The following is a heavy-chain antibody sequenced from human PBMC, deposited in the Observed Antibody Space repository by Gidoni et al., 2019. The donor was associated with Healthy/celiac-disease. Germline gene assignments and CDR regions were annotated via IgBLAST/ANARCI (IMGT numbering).Heavy chain of an antibody. CDR1: GFTVSSNY. D-gene: IGHD2-21*02. J-gene: IGHJ4*02. CDR3: ARLAYCGGDCYSGFDY. Sequence: EVQLVESGGGLIQPGGSLRLSCAASGFTVSSNYMSWVRQAPGKGLEWVSVIYSGGSTYSADSVKGRFTISRDNSKNTLYLQMNSLRAEDTAVYYCARLAYCGGDCYSGFDYWSQGTLVTVSS. V-gene: IGHV3-53*01. CDR2: IYSGGST.